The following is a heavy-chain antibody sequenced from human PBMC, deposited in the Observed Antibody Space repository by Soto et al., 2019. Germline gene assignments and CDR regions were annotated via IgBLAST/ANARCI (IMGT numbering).Heavy chain of an antibody. V-gene: IGHV5-51*01. D-gene: IGHD6-13*01. CDR2: IYPGDSDT. Sequence: GESLKISCKGSGYSFPSYWIGWVRQMPGKGLEWMGIIYPGDSDTRYSPSFQGQVTISADKSISTAYLQWSSLKASDTAMYYCARSTQGDIAAAGTRNWFDPWGQGTLVTVSS. CDR3: ARSTQGDIAAAGTRNWFDP. J-gene: IGHJ5*02. CDR1: GYSFPSYW.